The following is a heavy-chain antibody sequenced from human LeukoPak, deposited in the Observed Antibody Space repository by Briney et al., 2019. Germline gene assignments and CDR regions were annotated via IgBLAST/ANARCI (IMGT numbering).Heavy chain of an antibody. CDR3: ASSSNDYGDFYFDY. CDR1: GGSIRSFDNY. J-gene: IGHJ4*02. V-gene: IGHV4-39*01. CDR2: IHYNGNT. Sequence: SETLSLTCTVSGGSIRSFDNYWVWIRQPPGKGLEWIGGIHYNGNTYYYPSLKSRVTISVDTSKNQFSLKLSSVTAADTAVYYCASSSNDYGDFYFDYWGQGTLVTVSS. D-gene: IGHD4-17*01.